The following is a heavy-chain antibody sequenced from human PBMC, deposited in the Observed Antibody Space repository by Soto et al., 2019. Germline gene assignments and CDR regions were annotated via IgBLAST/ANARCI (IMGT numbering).Heavy chain of an antibody. J-gene: IGHJ6*02. CDR2: IFYTGTT. V-gene: IGHV4-31*03. D-gene: IGHD2-15*01. CDR3: ARGRVRRANKSYGMDV. CDR1: GDSISSGGYY. Sequence: QVQLQESGPGLVKPSQTLSLTCTVSGDSISSGGYYWSWIRQHPGKVLEWLGYIFYTGTTYYNPSLKSRVSISVDTSKTQFSLKLTSVTAADTAIYYCARGRVRRANKSYGMDVWGQGTTVTVSS.